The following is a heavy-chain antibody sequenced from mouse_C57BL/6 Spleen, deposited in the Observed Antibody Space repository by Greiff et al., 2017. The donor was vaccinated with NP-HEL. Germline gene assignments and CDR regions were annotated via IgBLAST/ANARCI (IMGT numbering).Heavy chain of an antibody. CDR1: GFNIKDYY. J-gene: IGHJ1*03. CDR2: IDPADGET. CDR3: ARTDYYGSSYGYCDV. D-gene: IGHD1-1*01. Sequence: EVQLQQSGAELVKPGASVKLSCTASGFNIKDYYMHWVKQRTEQGLEWIGRIDPADGETKYAPKFQGKATITADTSSNTAYLQLSSLPSEDTAVYYGARTDYYGSSYGYCDVWGTGTTVTVSS. V-gene: IGHV14-2*01.